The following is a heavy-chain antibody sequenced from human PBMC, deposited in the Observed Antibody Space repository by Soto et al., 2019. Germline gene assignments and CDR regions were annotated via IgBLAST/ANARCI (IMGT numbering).Heavy chain of an antibody. V-gene: IGHV4-34*01. CDR3: ARTGDSPSRYMDV. D-gene: IGHD4-17*01. J-gene: IGHJ6*03. CDR1: GGSFSGYY. Sequence: SETLSLTCVVYGGSFSGYYWSWIRQPPGKGLEWIGEINHSGSTNYNPSLKSRVTISVDTSKNQFSLKLSSVTAADTAVYYCARTGDSPSRYMDVWGKGTTVTVSS. CDR2: INHSGST.